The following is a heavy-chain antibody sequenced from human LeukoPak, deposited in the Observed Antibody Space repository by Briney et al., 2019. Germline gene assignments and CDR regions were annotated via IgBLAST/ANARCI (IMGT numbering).Heavy chain of an antibody. D-gene: IGHD2-15*01. J-gene: IGHJ5*02. CDR3: ERSSAATIWFAP. CDR1: VFTFSSYA. CDR2: ISGSSSYI. V-gene: IGHV3-21*01. Sequence: GGSLRLSCAASVFTFSSYAMNWVRQAPGKGLEWVSYISGSSSYIYYADSVKGRFTISRDNAKNTLYLQMNSLRAEDTAVYYCERSSAATIWFAPGGQEPRVTVSS.